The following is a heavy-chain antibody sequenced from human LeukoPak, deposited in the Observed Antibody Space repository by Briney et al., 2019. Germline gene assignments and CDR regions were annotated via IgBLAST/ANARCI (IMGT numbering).Heavy chain of an antibody. J-gene: IGHJ3*02. CDR1: GFTFSSYA. Sequence: GGSLRLSCAASGFTFSSYAMSWVRQAPGKGLEWVSSISSSSSYIYYADSVKGRFTISRDNAKNSLYLQMNSLRAEDTAVYYCARDNLEYSSSGAFDIWGQGTMVTVSS. CDR3: ARDNLEYSSSGAFDI. CDR2: ISSSSSYI. V-gene: IGHV3-21*01. D-gene: IGHD6-6*01.